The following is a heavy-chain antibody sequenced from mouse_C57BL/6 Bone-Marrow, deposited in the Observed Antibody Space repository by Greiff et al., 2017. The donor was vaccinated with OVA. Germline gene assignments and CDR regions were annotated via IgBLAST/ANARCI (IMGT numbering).Heavy chain of an antibody. CDR3: ARTLFAY. CDR1: GFNIKDYY. Sequence: EVQLQQSGAELVKPGASVKLSCTASGFNIKDYYMHWVKQRPEQGLEWIGRLDPEDGETKYAPKFQGKATITEDKSTNTSYLQRSSLTAENTAFYYFARTLFAYWGQGTTLTVSS. CDR2: LDPEDGET. J-gene: IGHJ2*01. V-gene: IGHV14-2*01.